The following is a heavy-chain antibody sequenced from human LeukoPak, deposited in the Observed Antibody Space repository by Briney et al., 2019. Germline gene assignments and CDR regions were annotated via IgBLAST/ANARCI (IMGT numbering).Heavy chain of an antibody. CDR3: ARGQPTAVGRLHFDY. CDR2: IGTAGDT. Sequence: GGSLRLSCAASGFTFSSYDMHWVRQATGKGLEWVSAIGTAGDTYYPGSVKGRFTISRENAKNSLYLQMNSLRAGDTAVYYCARGQPTAVGRLHFDYWGQGTLVTVSS. D-gene: IGHD1-14*01. CDR1: GFTFSSYD. V-gene: IGHV3-13*01. J-gene: IGHJ4*02.